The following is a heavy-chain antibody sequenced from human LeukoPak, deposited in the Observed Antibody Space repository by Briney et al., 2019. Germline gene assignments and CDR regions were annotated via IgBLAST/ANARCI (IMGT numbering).Heavy chain of an antibody. V-gene: IGHV1-24*01. J-gene: IGHJ4*02. CDR3: ATDSYYYGSGSYYNPVY. D-gene: IGHD3-10*01. Sequence: GASVKVSCKVSGYTLTELSMHWVRQAPGKGLGWMGGFDPEDGETIYAQKFQGRVTMTEDTSTDTAYMELSSLRSEDTAVYYCATDSYYYGSGSYYNPVYWGQGTLVTVSS. CDR2: FDPEDGET. CDR1: GYTLTELS.